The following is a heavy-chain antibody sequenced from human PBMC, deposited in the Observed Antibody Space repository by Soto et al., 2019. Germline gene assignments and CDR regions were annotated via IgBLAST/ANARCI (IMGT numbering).Heavy chain of an antibody. CDR2: VSFDGVNK. CDR1: GFTLNTYS. J-gene: IGHJ4*02. D-gene: IGHD6-13*01. Sequence: GGSLRLSCSVSGFTLNTYSMHWVRQAPGKGLEWVAVVSFDGVNKHYRDSVKGRFTISRDIAKNMLYLQMTSLRLEDTALYYCARDPDLIEAAGNYFDYWGQGTLVTVS. CDR3: ARDPDLIEAAGNYFDY. V-gene: IGHV3-30-3*01.